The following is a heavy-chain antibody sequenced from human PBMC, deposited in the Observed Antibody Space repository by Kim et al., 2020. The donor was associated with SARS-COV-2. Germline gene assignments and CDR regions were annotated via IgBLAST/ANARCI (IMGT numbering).Heavy chain of an antibody. Sequence: SETLSLTCTVSGGSISSYYWSWIRQPPGKGLEWIGYIYYSGSTNYNPSLKSRVTISVDTSKNQFSLKLSSVTAADTAVYYCAGQIVVVPAVYWGGFDYWG. CDR3: AGQIVVVPAVYWGGFDY. V-gene: IGHV4-59*08. J-gene: IGHJ4*01. D-gene: IGHD2-2*01. CDR1: GGSISSYY. CDR2: IYYSGST.